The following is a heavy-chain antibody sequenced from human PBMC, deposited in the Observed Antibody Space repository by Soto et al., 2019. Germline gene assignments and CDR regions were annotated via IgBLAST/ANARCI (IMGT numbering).Heavy chain of an antibody. J-gene: IGHJ6*02. CDR3: ARDRGDYYYGMDV. CDR2: INPYTGGT. V-gene: IGHV1-2*02. D-gene: IGHD7-27*01. CDR1: GYTFTGYY. Sequence: GASVKVSCKASGYTFTGYYVLWVRQAPGQGPECMGWINPYTGGTNYAQKFQGRVTMTRDTSISTAYMELSKLISEDTAVYYCARDRGDYYYGMDVWGQGTTVTVS.